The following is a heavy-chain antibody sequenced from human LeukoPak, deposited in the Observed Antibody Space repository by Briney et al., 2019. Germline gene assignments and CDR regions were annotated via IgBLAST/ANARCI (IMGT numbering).Heavy chain of an antibody. Sequence: PSETLSLTCTVSGGSISSGNYYWGWIRQHPGKGLEWIGYIHHSGSTYYNPSLKSRVIISVDTSKNQFSLKLNSVTAADTAVYYCASYGSGSYRFDPWGQGTLVTVSS. CDR2: IHHSGST. CDR1: GGSISSGNYY. CDR3: ASYGSGSYRFDP. J-gene: IGHJ5*02. D-gene: IGHD3-10*01. V-gene: IGHV4-31*03.